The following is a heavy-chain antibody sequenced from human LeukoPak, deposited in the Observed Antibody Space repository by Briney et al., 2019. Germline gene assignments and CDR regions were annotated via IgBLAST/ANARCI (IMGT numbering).Heavy chain of an antibody. Sequence: GGSLRLSCAASGFTFSSYAMHWVRQAPGKGLEWVAVISYDGSNKYYADSVKGRFTISRDNAKNSLYLQMNSLRAEDTALYYCAKVTYYEDNDAFDIWGQGTMVTVSS. D-gene: IGHD2/OR15-2a*01. J-gene: IGHJ3*02. CDR2: ISYDGSNK. V-gene: IGHV3-30*04. CDR1: GFTFSSYA. CDR3: AKVTYYEDNDAFDI.